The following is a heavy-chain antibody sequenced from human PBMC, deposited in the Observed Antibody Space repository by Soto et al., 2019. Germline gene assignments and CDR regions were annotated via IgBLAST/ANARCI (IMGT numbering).Heavy chain of an antibody. CDR2: ISGSGGST. CDR1: GFTFSSYA. Sequence: EVQLLESGGGLVQPGGSLRLSCAASGFTFSSYAMSWVRQAPGKGLEWVSAISGSGGSTYYADSVKSRFPISRDNSKNTLYLPMNSLRAEDTAVYYCANRMGWNRGYSYGYESWGQGTLVTVSS. J-gene: IGHJ5*02. CDR3: ANRMGWNRGYSYGYES. V-gene: IGHV3-23*01. D-gene: IGHD5-18*01.